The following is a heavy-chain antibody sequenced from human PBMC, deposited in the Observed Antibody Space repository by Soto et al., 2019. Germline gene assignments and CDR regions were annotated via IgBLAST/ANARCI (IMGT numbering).Heavy chain of an antibody. V-gene: IGHV3-21*01. Sequence: TGGSLRLSCAASGFTFSSYSMNWVRQAPGKGLEWVSSISSSSSYIYYADSVKGRFTISRDNAKNSLYLQMNSLRAEDTAVYYCASYDILTGLNWFDPWGQGTLVTVSS. J-gene: IGHJ5*02. CDR1: GFTFSSYS. D-gene: IGHD3-9*01. CDR3: ASYDILTGLNWFDP. CDR2: ISSSSSYI.